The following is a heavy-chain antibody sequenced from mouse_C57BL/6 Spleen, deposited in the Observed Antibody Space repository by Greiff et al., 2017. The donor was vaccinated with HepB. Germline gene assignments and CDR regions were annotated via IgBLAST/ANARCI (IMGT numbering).Heavy chain of an antibody. CDR2: IYPGDGDT. CDR3: ASPPEYYGSSPFAY. J-gene: IGHJ3*01. D-gene: IGHD1-1*01. Sequence: VQLQQSGPELVKPGASVKISCKASGYAFSSSWMNWVKQRPGKGLERIGRIYPGDGDTNYNGKFKDKATLTADKSSSTAYMQLSSLTSEDSAVYFCASPPEYYGSSPFAYWGQGTLVTVSA. CDR1: GYAFSSSW. V-gene: IGHV1-82*01.